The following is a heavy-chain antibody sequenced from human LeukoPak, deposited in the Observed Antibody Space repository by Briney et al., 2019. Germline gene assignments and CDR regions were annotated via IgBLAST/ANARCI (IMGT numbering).Heavy chain of an antibody. Sequence: GGSLRLSCAASGLTFSSNAMSWVRQAAGKGLDWVSSINGNGRSTYYADSVKGRFTISRDNSKNTLYLQMNSLRAEDTAVYYCAKDGYSSSWYYFDYWGQGTLVTVSS. CDR1: GLTFSSNA. V-gene: IGHV3-23*01. CDR2: INGNGRST. J-gene: IGHJ4*02. D-gene: IGHD6-13*01. CDR3: AKDGYSSSWYYFDY.